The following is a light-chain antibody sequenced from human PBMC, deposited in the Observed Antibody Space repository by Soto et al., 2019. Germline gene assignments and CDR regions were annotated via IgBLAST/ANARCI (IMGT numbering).Light chain of an antibody. CDR2: DAS. Sequence: EIVMTQSPATLSVSPWEGATLSCRASQSISSNLAWYEQKPGRAPRLLIYDASTRATGIPARFSGRGSGTDFTLTIIRLEPEDFAVYYCQQYGSSLTFGGGTKVDIK. J-gene: IGKJ4*01. V-gene: IGKV3-15*01. CDR1: QSISSN. CDR3: QQYGSSLT.